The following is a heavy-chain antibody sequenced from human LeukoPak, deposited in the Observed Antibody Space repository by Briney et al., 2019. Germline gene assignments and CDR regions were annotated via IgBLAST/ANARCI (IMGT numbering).Heavy chain of an antibody. J-gene: IGHJ4*02. D-gene: IGHD3-9*01. CDR1: GYRFTSYW. Sequence: GESLKISCKASGYRFTSYWIGWVRQMPGKGLEWVGIIYPSDSDARYSPSFQGQVTISADKSINTAYLQWSSLKASDTAMYYCARRNYDILTCYYNDYFGYWGGRTLVTVSS. CDR2: IYPSDSDA. V-gene: IGHV5-51*01. CDR3: ARRNYDILTCYYNDYFGY.